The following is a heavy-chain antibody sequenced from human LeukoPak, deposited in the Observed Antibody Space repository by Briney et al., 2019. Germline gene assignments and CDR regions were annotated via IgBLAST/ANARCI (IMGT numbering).Heavy chain of an antibody. D-gene: IGHD1-7*01. J-gene: IGHJ4*02. CDR2: ISAYNGQT. CDR1: GYTFSTYG. Sequence: ASVKVSCKASGYTFSTYGISWVRQAPGQGLEWMGWISAYNGQTNYVQKVQGRVTMTTDTSTKTAYMELRSLGSDDTAVYYCAGVAGFYWNSDSFDSWGQGTQVTVSS. CDR3: AGVAGFYWNSDSFDS. V-gene: IGHV1-18*01.